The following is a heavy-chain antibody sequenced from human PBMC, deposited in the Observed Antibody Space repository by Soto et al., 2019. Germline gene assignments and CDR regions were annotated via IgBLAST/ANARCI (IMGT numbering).Heavy chain of an antibody. CDR1: GYSFTSYW. Sequence: ESLKISCKGSGYSFTSYWISWVRQMPGKGLEWMGRIDPSDSYTNYSPSFQGHVTISADKSISTAYLQWSSLKASDTAMYYCARKIITKGYYYYGMDVWGQGTTVTVSS. CDR3: ARKIITKGYYYYGMDV. CDR2: IDPSDSYT. V-gene: IGHV5-10-1*01. D-gene: IGHD3-10*01. J-gene: IGHJ6*02.